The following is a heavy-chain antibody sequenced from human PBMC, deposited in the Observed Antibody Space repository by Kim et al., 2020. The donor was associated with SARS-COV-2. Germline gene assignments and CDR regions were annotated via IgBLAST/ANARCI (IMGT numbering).Heavy chain of an antibody. CDR2: ISGSGTTT. Sequence: GGSLRLSCAATGFKFASYAMNWVRQTPGKGLEWVSSISGSGTTTYYADSVKGRFTISRDNSKNTVFLLKVRLSAEDTAIYFCAQRSEYPIVSFDYWGQGT. CDR1: GFKFASYA. D-gene: IGHD3-3*01. CDR3: AQRSEYPIVSFDY. J-gene: IGHJ4*02. V-gene: IGHV3-23*01.